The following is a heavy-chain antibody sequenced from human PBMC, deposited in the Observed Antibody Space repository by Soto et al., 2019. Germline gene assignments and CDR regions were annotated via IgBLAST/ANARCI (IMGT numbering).Heavy chain of an antibody. J-gene: IGHJ4*02. V-gene: IGHV4-30-2*01. Sequence: SETLSLTCTVSGDSISSGGYSWSWIRQPPQKGLEWIGYIYHTASTSYSPSLKSRVTISVDKSKNQFSLILNSVTAADTAIYYCARAHYRRSGYYFDSWGQGTLVTVSS. CDR2: IYHTAST. D-gene: IGHD3-22*01. CDR1: GDSISSGGYS. CDR3: ARAHYRRSGYYFDS.